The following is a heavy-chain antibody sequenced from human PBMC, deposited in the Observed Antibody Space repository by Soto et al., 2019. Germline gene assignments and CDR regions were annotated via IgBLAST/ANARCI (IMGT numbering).Heavy chain of an antibody. CDR1: GDSVSSNSAA. Sequence: SQTLSLTCAISGDSVSSNSAAWNWIRQSPSRGLEWLGRTYYRSKWYNDYAVSVKSRITINPDTSKNQFSLQLNSVTPEDTAVYYCARDWVVGDSSGYYYDYYYGMDVWGQGTTVTASS. V-gene: IGHV6-1*01. CDR2: TYYRSKWYN. CDR3: ARDWVVGDSSGYYYDYYYGMDV. J-gene: IGHJ6*02. D-gene: IGHD3-22*01.